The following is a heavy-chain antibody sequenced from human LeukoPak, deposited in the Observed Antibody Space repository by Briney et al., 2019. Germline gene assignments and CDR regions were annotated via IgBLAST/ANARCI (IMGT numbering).Heavy chain of an antibody. CDR2: INHSGST. CDR3: ARLSRSDSSVDVVDY. CDR1: GGSFSGYY. Sequence: PSETLSLTCAVYGGSFSGYYWSWIRQPPGKGLEWIGEINHSGSTNYSPSLKSRVTISVDTSKNQFSLKLSSVTAADTAVYYRARLSRSDSSVDVVDYWGQGTLVTVSS. D-gene: IGHD3-22*01. V-gene: IGHV4-34*01. J-gene: IGHJ4*02.